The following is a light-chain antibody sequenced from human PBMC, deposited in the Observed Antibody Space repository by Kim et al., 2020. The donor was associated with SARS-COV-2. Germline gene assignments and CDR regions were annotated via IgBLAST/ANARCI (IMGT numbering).Light chain of an antibody. J-gene: IGLJ2*01. CDR1: KLVDKY. V-gene: IGLV3-1*01. CDR3: QAWDSSTRV. CDR2: QDS. Sequence: SYELTQPPSVSVSPGQTASITCSGDKLVDKYACWYQQKPGQSPVLVIYQDSKRPSGIPERFSGSNSGNTATLTISGTQAMDEADYYCQAWDSSTRVFGGG.